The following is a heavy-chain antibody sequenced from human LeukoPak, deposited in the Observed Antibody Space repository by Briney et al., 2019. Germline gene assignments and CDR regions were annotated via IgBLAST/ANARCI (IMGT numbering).Heavy chain of an antibody. J-gene: IGHJ4*02. Sequence: SETLSLTCTVSGGSISSSSYFWGWIRQPPGKGLECVAIIYYTGKTHYNPSLKSRVAISVDTSKNQFSLKLSSVTAADTAVYYCARHEAAALSSLDYWGQGTLVTASS. V-gene: IGHV4-39*01. CDR1: GGSISSSSYF. CDR3: ARHEAAALSSLDY. CDR2: IYYTGKT. D-gene: IGHD6-13*01.